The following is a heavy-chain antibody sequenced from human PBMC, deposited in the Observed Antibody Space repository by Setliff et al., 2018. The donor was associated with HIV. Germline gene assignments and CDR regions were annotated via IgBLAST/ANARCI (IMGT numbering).Heavy chain of an antibody. CDR3: ARAAAGNTGPFDL. CDR2: VHDSGRT. Sequence: SETLSLTCAVSGYSISSDYYWGWIRQPPGKGLEWIGSVHDSGRTDYNPSLKSRVTISIDTSKNQFSLKLTSVTASDTAVYYCARAAAGNTGPFDLWGQGSPVTVSS. CDR1: GYSISSDYY. J-gene: IGHJ4*02. V-gene: IGHV4-38-2*01. D-gene: IGHD4-17*01.